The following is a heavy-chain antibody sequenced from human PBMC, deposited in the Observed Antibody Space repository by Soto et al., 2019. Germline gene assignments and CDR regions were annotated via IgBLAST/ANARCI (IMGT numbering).Heavy chain of an antibody. Sequence: PGESLKISCKTSGYSFSTYWIGWVRQMPGKGLXWXGXXXPXNXXXRXXXXFQGQVTLSADKSISTAYLQWSSLKASDTAMYYCARRDNSGFPDYWGQGTLVTVSS. CDR2: XXPXNXXX. V-gene: IGHV5-51*01. J-gene: IGHJ4*02. D-gene: IGHD3-22*01. CDR1: GYSFSTYW. CDR3: ARRDNSGFPDY.